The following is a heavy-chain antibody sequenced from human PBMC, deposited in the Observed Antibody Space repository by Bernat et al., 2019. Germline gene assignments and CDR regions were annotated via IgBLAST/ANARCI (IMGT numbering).Heavy chain of an antibody. V-gene: IGHV2-5*02. CDR3: AHHHSDNYGDYGYFDY. Sequence: QITLKESGPTLVKPTQTLTLTCTFSGFSLSTSGVGVGWIRQPPGKALEWLALIYWDDDKRYSPSLKSRLTITKDTSKNQVVLTMTNMDPVDTATSYCAHHHSDNYGDYGYFDYWGQGTLVTVSS. J-gene: IGHJ4*02. CDR1: GFSLSTSGVG. CDR2: IYWDDDK. D-gene: IGHD4-17*01.